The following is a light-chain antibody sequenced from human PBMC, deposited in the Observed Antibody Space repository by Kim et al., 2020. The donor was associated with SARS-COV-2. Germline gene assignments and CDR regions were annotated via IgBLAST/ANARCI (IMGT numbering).Light chain of an antibody. V-gene: IGLV1-44*01. CDR2: SNN. CDR3: AAWDDSLNGPV. J-gene: IGLJ3*02. CDR1: SSNIGSNA. Sequence: ELTQPPSASGTPGQRVTISCSGSSSNIGSNAVNWYQQLPGTAPKLLIYSNNQRPSGVPDRFSGSKSGTSASLAISGLQSEDEADYYCAAWDDSLNGPVFGGGTQLTVL.